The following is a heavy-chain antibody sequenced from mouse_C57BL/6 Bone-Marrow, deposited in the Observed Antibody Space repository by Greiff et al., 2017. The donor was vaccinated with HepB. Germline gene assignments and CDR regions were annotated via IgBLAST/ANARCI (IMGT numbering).Heavy chain of an antibody. V-gene: IGHV2-2*01. Sequence: QVQLQQSGPGLVQPSQSLSITCTVSGFSLTSYGVHWVRQSPGKGLEWLGVIWSGGSTDNNAAFISRLSISKDNYKTKVFFKMNSLQADDTAIYYCARDYGYSYYYAMAYWGQGTSVTVSS. D-gene: IGHD2-2*01. CDR2: IWSGGST. CDR1: GFSLTSYG. CDR3: ARDYGYSYYYAMAY. J-gene: IGHJ4*01.